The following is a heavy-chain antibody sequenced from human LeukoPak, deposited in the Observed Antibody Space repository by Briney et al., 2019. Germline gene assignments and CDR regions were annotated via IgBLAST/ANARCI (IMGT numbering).Heavy chain of an antibody. Sequence: PGXXLXLSCAASGFTFSSYWMHWVRQASGKGLVWVSRINSDGSSTSYADSVKGRFTISRDNAKNTLYLQMNSLRAEDTAVYYCARKIGGTSDYWGQGTLVTVSS. V-gene: IGHV3-74*01. J-gene: IGHJ4*02. D-gene: IGHD4-23*01. CDR3: ARKIGGTSDY. CDR1: GFTFSSYW. CDR2: INSDGSST.